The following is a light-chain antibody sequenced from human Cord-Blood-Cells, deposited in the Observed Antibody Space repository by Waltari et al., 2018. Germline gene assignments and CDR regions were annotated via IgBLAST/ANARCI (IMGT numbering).Light chain of an antibody. CDR3: QQRSNWPWT. Sequence: EIVLTQYPATLSLSPGERATLSCSASQSVSSYLAWYQQKPGQAPRLLIYDASNRATGIAARFSGSGSGTDFTLTISSLEPEDFAVYYCQQRSNWPWTFGQGTKVEIK. CDR1: QSVSSY. J-gene: IGKJ1*01. CDR2: DAS. V-gene: IGKV3-11*01.